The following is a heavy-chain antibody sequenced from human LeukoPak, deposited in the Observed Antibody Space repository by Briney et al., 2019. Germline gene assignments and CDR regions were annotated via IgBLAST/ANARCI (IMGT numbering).Heavy chain of an antibody. CDR2: IIPIFGTA. D-gene: IGHD3-10*01. Sequence: ASVKVSCKASGGTFSSYAISWVRQAPGQGLEWMGGIIPIFGTANHAQKFQGRVTITADKSTSTAYMELSSLRSEDTAVYYCARSYGSGSYPLTYFDYWGQGTLVTVSS. CDR1: GGTFSSYA. V-gene: IGHV1-69*06. CDR3: ARSYGSGSYPLTYFDY. J-gene: IGHJ4*02.